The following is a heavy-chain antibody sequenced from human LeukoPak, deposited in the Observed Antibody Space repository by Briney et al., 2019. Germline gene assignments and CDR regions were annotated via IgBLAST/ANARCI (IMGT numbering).Heavy chain of an antibody. D-gene: IGHD3-9*01. CDR1: GGSISSSSYY. Sequence: SETLSLTCTVSGGSISSSSYYWGWIRQPPGKGLERIGSIYYSGSTYYNPSLKSRVTISVDTSKNQFSLKLSSVTAADTAVYYCARGYFDWKWDYYYGMDVWGQGTTVTVSS. J-gene: IGHJ6*02. CDR3: ARGYFDWKWDYYYGMDV. CDR2: IYYSGST. V-gene: IGHV4-39*01.